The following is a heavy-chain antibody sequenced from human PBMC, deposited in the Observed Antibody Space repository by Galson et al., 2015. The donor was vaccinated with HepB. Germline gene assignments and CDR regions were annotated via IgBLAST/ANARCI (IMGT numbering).Heavy chain of an antibody. V-gene: IGHV1-2*02. CDR1: GYTFSDYH. CDR3: ARVRSAGHFDL. Sequence: SVKVSCKASGYTFSDYHIHWMRQAPGQGLEWMGWINSESGDTTYAQTFQGRVTLTRDTSISTAYMQLSSLTSDDTAVYYCARVRSAGHFDLWGQGALVTVSS. D-gene: IGHD3-10*01. J-gene: IGHJ4*02. CDR2: INSESGDT.